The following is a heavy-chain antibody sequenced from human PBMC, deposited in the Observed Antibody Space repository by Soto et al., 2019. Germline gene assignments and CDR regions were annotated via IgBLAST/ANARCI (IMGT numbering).Heavy chain of an antibody. V-gene: IGHV1-18*04. CDR1: GYPFTRYS. Sequence: ASVKVSCKASGYPFTRYSIRWVRQAPGQGLEWMGWISGYNGDTEYSRNFQGRLTMTIDTSTTTASMELRSLRSDDTAVYYCARASLTIFGAPYGMDVWGQGTSVTVSS. CDR2: ISGYNGDT. D-gene: IGHD3-3*01. J-gene: IGHJ6*02. CDR3: ARASLTIFGAPYGMDV.